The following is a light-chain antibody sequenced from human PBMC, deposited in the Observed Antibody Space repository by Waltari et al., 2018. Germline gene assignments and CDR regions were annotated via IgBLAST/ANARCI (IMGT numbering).Light chain of an antibody. Sequence: EIVLTQSPGTLSLSPGERATLSCRASRSVGRSLAWYQQEPGQAPRLLISDASSRAAGIPDRFSGSGSGTDFSLAISRLEPEDFAVYYCQKYVSLPATFGQGTKVEIK. CDR2: DAS. J-gene: IGKJ1*01. CDR1: RSVGRS. CDR3: QKYVSLPAT. V-gene: IGKV3-20*01.